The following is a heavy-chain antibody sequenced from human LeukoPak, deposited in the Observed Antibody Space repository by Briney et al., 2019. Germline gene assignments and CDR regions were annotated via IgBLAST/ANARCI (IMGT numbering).Heavy chain of an antibody. J-gene: IGHJ3*02. Sequence: SETLSLTCTVSGGSVSSGSYYWSWIRQPPWKGLEWIGYIYYSGSTNYNPSRKSRVTISVDTSKNQFSLKLSSVTAADTAVYYCARFYAPVRHAFDIWGQGTMVTVSS. CDR2: IYYSGST. CDR3: ARFYAPVRHAFDI. D-gene: IGHD2/OR15-2a*01. CDR1: GGSVSSGSYY. V-gene: IGHV4-61*01.